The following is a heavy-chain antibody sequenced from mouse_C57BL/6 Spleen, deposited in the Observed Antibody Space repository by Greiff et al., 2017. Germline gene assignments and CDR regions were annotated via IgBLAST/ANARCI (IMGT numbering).Heavy chain of an antibody. CDR1: GYAFSSYW. D-gene: IGHD3-2*02. CDR2: IYPGDGDT. V-gene: IGHV1-80*01. CDR3: ARATAQVLYAMDY. Sequence: QVHVKQSGAELVKPGASVKISCKASGYAFSSYWMNWVKQRPGKGLEWIGQIYPGDGDTNYNGKFKGKATLTADKSSSTAYLQLSSLTSEDSAVYFCARATAQVLYAMDYWGQGTSVTVSS. J-gene: IGHJ4*01.